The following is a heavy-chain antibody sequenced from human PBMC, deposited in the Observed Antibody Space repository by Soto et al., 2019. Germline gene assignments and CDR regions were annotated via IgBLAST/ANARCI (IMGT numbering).Heavy chain of an antibody. Sequence: PGESLKISCKGSGYSFTSYWIGWVRQMPGKGLEWMGIIYPGDSDTRYSPSFQGQVTISADRSISTAYLQWSSLQASDTAMYYCARGGDGGYRYATIFDYWGKGTLVTVPS. J-gene: IGHJ4*02. CDR1: GYSFTSYW. D-gene: IGHD5-18*01. CDR3: ARGGDGGYRYATIFDY. V-gene: IGHV5-51*01. CDR2: IYPGDSDT.